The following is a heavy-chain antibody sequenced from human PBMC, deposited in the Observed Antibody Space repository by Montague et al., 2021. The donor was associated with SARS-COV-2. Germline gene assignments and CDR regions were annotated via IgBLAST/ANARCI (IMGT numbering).Heavy chain of an antibody. J-gene: IGHJ6*02. CDR2: IYYSGST. D-gene: IGHD3-9*01. CDR1: GGSVSSGSYY. CDR3: ARDRGQTYYDILTGRALSVDFANGMDV. V-gene: IGHV4-61*01. Sequence: SETLSLTCTVSGGSVSSGSYYWSWIRQPPGKGLEWIGYIYYSGSTNYNPSLKSRVTISVDTSKNQFSLKLSSVTAADTAVYYCARDRGQTYYDILTGRALSVDFANGMDVWGQGTPVTVSS.